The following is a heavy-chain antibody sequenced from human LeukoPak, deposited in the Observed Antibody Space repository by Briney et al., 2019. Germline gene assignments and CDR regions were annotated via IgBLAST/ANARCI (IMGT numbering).Heavy chain of an antibody. V-gene: IGHV3-21*01. CDR2: ISSSSSYI. Sequence: GGSLRLSCAASGFTFSSYSMNWVRQAPGKGLEWVSSISSSSSYIYYADSVKGRFTISRDNAKNSLYLQMNSLRAKDTAVYYCARGGRLPYYLDYWGQGTLVTVFS. D-gene: IGHD6-25*01. CDR3: ARGGRLPYYLDY. CDR1: GFTFSSYS. J-gene: IGHJ4*02.